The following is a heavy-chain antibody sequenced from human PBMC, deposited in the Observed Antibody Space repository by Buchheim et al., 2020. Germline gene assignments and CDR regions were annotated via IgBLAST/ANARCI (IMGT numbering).Heavy chain of an antibody. CDR3: ARGLSWELPDY. J-gene: IGHJ4*02. Sequence: EVQLVESGGGLVQPGGSLRLSCAASGFTFSSYEMNWVRQAPGKGLEWVSYIRSSGSTIYYADSVKGRISISRDNAKNLLYVQMNSLRAEDTAVYYCARGLSWELPDYWGQGTL. V-gene: IGHV3-48*03. D-gene: IGHD1-26*01. CDR1: GFTFSSYE. CDR2: IRSSGSTI.